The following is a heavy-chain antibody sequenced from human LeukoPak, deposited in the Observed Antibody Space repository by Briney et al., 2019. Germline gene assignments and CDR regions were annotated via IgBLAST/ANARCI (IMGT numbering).Heavy chain of an antibody. CDR3: ARQVSVAVAGTDY. J-gene: IGHJ4*02. V-gene: IGHV5-51*01. Sequence: GESLKIPCKGSGYSFTSYCIGWVRQMPGKGLEWMGIIYPGDSDTRYSPSFQGQVTISADKSISTAYLQWSSLKASDTALYYCARQVSVAVAGTDYWGQGTLVTVSS. D-gene: IGHD6-19*01. CDR1: GYSFTSYC. CDR2: IYPGDSDT.